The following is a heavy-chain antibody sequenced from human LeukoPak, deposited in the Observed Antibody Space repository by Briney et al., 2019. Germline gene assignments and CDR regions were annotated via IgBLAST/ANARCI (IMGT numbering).Heavy chain of an antibody. CDR3: AKDGQVGATTFLDY. J-gene: IGHJ4*02. Sequence: GGSLRLSCAASGFTFSRYGMHWVRQAPGKGLEWVTVISYDESNKYYADSVKGRFTISRDNSKNTLHLQMNSLRTEDTAVYYCAKDGQVGATTFLDYWGQGTLVTVSS. CDR2: ISYDESNK. CDR1: GFTFSRYG. D-gene: IGHD1-26*01. V-gene: IGHV3-30*18.